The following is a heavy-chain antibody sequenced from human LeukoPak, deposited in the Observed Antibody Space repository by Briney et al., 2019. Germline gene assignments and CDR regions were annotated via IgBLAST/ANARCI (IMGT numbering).Heavy chain of an antibody. Sequence: PGRSLRLSCAASGFTFSSYAMDWVRQAPGKGLEWVAVISYDGSNKYYADSVKGRFTISRDNSKNTLYLQMNSLRPEDTAVYYCAKDLDFYSSSGFDYWGQGTLVTVSS. CDR1: GFTFSSYA. CDR2: ISYDGSNK. J-gene: IGHJ4*02. CDR3: AKDLDFYSSSGFDY. D-gene: IGHD6-6*01. V-gene: IGHV3-30-3*01.